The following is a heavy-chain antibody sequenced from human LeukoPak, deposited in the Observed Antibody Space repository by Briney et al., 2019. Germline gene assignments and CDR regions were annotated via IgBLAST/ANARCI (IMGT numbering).Heavy chain of an antibody. V-gene: IGHV3-30*02. D-gene: IGHD3-16*01. CDR1: GFTFSSYG. J-gene: IGHJ3*01. CDR3: AKDITLGDGRLAFDF. CDR2: IRYDGSNK. Sequence: PGGSLRLPCAASGFTFSSYGMHWVRQAPGKGLEWVAFIRYDGSNKYYADSVKGRFTVSRDNSKNTLYLQMTSLRDEDTAVYYCAKDITLGDGRLAFDFWGQGTLVTVSS.